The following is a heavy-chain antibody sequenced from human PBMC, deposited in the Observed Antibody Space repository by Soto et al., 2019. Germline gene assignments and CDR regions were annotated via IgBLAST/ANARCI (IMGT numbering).Heavy chain of an antibody. D-gene: IGHD5-18*01. V-gene: IGHV1-69*01. J-gene: IGHJ4*02. CDR3: ARNGGYSYHKGPFDY. CDR2: IIPILGTA. CDR1: GGTFSSYA. Sequence: QVQLVQSGAEVKKPGSSVKVSCKASGGTFSSYAISWVRQAPGQGLEWMGGIIPILGTANYAQKFQGRVTITADESTSTAYMELSRLRSEDTAVYYCARNGGYSYHKGPFDYWGQGTLVTVSS.